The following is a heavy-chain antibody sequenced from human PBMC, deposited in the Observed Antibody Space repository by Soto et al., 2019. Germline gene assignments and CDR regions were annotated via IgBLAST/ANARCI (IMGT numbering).Heavy chain of an antibody. CDR3: AADLDTMIVVAHYGMDV. CDR2: IVVGSGNT. Sequence: QMQLVQSGPEVKKPGTSVKVSCKASGFTFTSSAVQWVQQARGQRLEWIGWIVVGSGNTNYAQKFQERVTITRDMSTSTAYMELSSLRSEDTAVYYCAADLDTMIVVAHYGMDVWGQGTTVTVSS. V-gene: IGHV1-58*01. CDR1: GFTFTSSA. J-gene: IGHJ6*02. D-gene: IGHD3-22*01.